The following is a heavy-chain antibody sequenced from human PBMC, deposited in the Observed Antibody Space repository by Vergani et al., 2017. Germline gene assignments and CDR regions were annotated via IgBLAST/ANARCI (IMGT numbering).Heavy chain of an antibody. J-gene: IGHJ6*02. CDR3: ARGLAAAGTADYYGMDV. CDR1: GYTFTSYY. V-gene: IGHV1-46*01. Sequence: QVQLVQSGAEVKKPGASVKVSCKASGYTFTSYYMHWVRQAPGQGLEWMGIINPSGGSTSCAQKFQGRVTMTRDTSTSTVYMELSSLRSEDTAVYYCARGLAAAGTADYYGMDVWGQGTTVTVSS. D-gene: IGHD6-13*01. CDR2: INPSGGST.